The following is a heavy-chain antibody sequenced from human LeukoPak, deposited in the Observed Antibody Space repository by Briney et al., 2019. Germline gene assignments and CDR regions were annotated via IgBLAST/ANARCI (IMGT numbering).Heavy chain of an antibody. CDR2: INHSGST. V-gene: IGHV4-39*07. D-gene: IGHD2-15*01. CDR1: GGSISSSSYY. CDR3: AKFGGMCDSMVVAATRRFDY. J-gene: IGHJ4*02. Sequence: SETLSLTCTVSGGSISSSSYYWSWIRQPPGKGLEWIGEINHSGSTNYNPSLKSRVTISVDTSKNQFSLKLSSVTAADTAVYYCAKFGGMCDSMVVAATRRFDYWGQGTLVTVSS.